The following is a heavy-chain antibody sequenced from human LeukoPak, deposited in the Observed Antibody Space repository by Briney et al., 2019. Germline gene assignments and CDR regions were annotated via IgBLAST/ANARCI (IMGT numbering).Heavy chain of an antibody. CDR1: GGSISSSSYY. CDR3: ARESPTNYYDSSGYYGAFDI. J-gene: IGHJ3*02. Sequence: SETLSLTCTVSGGSISSSSYYWGWIRQPPGKGLEWIGSIYYSGSTYYNPSLKSRVTISVDTSKNQFSLKLSSVTAADTAVYYCARESPTNYYDSSGYYGAFDIWGQGTMSPSLQ. V-gene: IGHV4-39*07. D-gene: IGHD3-22*01. CDR2: IYYSGST.